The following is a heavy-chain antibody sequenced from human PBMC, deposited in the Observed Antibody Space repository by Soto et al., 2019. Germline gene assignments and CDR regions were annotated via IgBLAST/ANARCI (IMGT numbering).Heavy chain of an antibody. D-gene: IGHD3-10*01. CDR3: ARVQTAMVRGVTHNWFDP. CDR1: GGSIGSGGYY. J-gene: IGHJ5*02. CDR2: IYYSGST. V-gene: IGHV4-31*03. Sequence: PSETLSLTCTVSGGSIGSGGYYWSWLRQHPGKGLEWIGYIYYSGSTYYNPSLKSRVTISVDTSKNQFSLKLSSVTAADTAVYYCARVQTAMVRGVTHNWFDPWGQGTLVTVSS.